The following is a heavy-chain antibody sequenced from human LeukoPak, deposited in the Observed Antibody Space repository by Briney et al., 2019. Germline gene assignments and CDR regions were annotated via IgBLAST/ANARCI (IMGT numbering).Heavy chain of an antibody. CDR1: GGSISSSSYY. J-gene: IGHJ3*02. CDR3: ARGSTPYHAFDI. CDR2: IYYSGST. D-gene: IGHD5/OR15-5a*01. V-gene: IGHV4-39*07. Sequence: SETLSLTCTVSGGSISSSSYYWGWIRQPPGKGLEWIGSIYYSGSTYYNPSLKSRVTISVDTSKNQFSLKLSSVTAADTAVYYCARGSTPYHAFDIWGQGTMVTVPS.